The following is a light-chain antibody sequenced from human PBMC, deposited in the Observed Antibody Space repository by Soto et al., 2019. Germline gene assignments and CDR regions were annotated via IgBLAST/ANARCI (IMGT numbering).Light chain of an antibody. Sequence: QSALAQPASVSGSPGQSITISCSGSSSDVGNGYDSVSWYQQHPGKAPKLIIYEVTNRPSGVSSRFSGSKSGNTASLTISGLQAEDESDYYCSSYTVTVANYVFGTGTKVTV. CDR3: SSYTVTVANYV. J-gene: IGLJ1*01. V-gene: IGLV2-14*01. CDR2: EVT. CDR1: SSDVGNGYDS.